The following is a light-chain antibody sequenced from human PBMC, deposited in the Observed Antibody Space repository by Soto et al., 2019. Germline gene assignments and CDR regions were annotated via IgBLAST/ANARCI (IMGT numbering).Light chain of an antibody. CDR1: QTISRF. CDR3: QQSFSTPPT. V-gene: IGKV1-39*01. Sequence: DIQMTQSPSSLSASVGDRVTITCRASQTISRFLNWYQWKPGKAPKFLIHDASNLQSGVPTRCSGSGAGTDFTLTISSLQPEDFATYYCQQSFSTPPTFGQGNKLEIK. CDR2: DAS. J-gene: IGKJ2*01.